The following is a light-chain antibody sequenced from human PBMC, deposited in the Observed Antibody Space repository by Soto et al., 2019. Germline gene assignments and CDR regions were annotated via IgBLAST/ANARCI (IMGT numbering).Light chain of an antibody. CDR3: QQYGRAPFT. CDR2: DAS. J-gene: IGKJ3*01. CDR1: QSVSSSY. V-gene: IGKV3-20*01. Sequence: EIVLTQSPGTLSLSPGERATLSCRASQSVSSSYLAWYQQKPGQAPRLLIYDASSRATGIPDRFSGSGSGTDFTLTISRLEPDDFAVYYCQQYGRAPFTFGPGTKVDIK.